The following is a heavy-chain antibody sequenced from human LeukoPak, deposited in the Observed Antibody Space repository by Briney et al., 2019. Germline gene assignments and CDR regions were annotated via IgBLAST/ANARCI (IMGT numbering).Heavy chain of an antibody. CDR3: ARGDSYYYYYGMDV. J-gene: IGHJ6*02. CDR1: GFTFSDYY. V-gene: IGHV3-11*01. CDR2: ISSSGSTI. D-gene: IGHD1-26*01. Sequence: PGGSLRLSCAASGFTFSDYYMSWIRQAPGKGLEWVSYISSSGSTIYYADSVKGRFTISRDNAKNSLYLQMNSLRAEDTAVYHCARGDSYYYYYGMDVWGQGTTVTVSS.